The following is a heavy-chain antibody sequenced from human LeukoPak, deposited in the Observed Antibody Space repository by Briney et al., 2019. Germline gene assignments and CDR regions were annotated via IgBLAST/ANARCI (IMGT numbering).Heavy chain of an antibody. CDR1: GFTFSTYA. D-gene: IGHD7-27*01. V-gene: IGHV3-30-3*01. J-gene: IGHJ3*02. Sequence: PGRSLRLSCAASGFTFSTYAMHWVRQAPGKGLEWVAFISYDGTNKYCADSVKGRFTISRDNSKNTLYLQMNSLRAEDTALYHCAREILTGYAFDIWGQGTMVTVSS. CDR2: ISYDGTNK. CDR3: AREILTGYAFDI.